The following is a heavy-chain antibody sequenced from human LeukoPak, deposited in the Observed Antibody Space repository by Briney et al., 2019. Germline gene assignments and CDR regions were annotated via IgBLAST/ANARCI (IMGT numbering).Heavy chain of an antibody. CDR2: INHSGST. CDR1: GGSFSGYY. J-gene: IGHJ4*02. Sequence: SETLSLTCAVYGGSFSGYYWSWIRQPPGKGLEWIGEINHSGSTNYNPSLKSRVTISVDTSKNQFSLKLSSVTAADTAVYYCARERYYYDSSGYYYSKVYFDYWGQGTLVTVSS. D-gene: IGHD3-22*01. V-gene: IGHV4-34*01. CDR3: ARERYYYDSSGYYYSKVYFDY.